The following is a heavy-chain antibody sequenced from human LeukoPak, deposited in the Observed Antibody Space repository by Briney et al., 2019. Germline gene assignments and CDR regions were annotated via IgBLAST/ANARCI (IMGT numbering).Heavy chain of an antibody. CDR1: GYTFTGYY. J-gene: IGHJ3*02. CDR3: AMDTYYYEHAFDI. Sequence: ASVKVSCKASGYTFTGYYMHWVRQAPGQGLEWMGRINPNSGGTNYAQKFQGRVTMTRDTSISTAYMELSRLRSDDTAVYYCAMDTYYYEHAFDIWGQGTMVTVSS. V-gene: IGHV1-2*06. D-gene: IGHD3-22*01. CDR2: INPNSGGT.